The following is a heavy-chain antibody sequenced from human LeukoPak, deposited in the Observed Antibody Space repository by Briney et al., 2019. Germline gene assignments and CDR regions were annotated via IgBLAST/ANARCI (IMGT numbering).Heavy chain of an antibody. CDR3: ARDRGLPHRHFDY. J-gene: IGHJ4*02. CDR1: GLTFSSYW. V-gene: IGHV3-74*01. Sequence: PGGSLRLSCAASGLTFSSYWMHWVRQAPGKGLVWVSRINSDGSSTSYADSVKGRFTISRDNAKNTLYLQMNSLRAEDTAVYYCARDRGLPHRHFDYWGQGTLVTVSS. CDR2: INSDGSST. D-gene: IGHD4-17*01.